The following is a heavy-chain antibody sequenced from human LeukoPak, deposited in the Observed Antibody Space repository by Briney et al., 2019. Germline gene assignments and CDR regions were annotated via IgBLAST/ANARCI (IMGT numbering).Heavy chain of an antibody. CDR1: GFRFNSYG. J-gene: IGHJ4*02. CDR2: IKQDGSEK. CDR3: ARDQRSSGWYDLDY. Sequence: GGSLRLSCAASGFRFNSYGMTWVRLAPGKGLEWVANIKQDGSEKYYVDSVKGRFTISRDNAKNSLYLQMNSLRAEDTAVYYCARDQRSSGWYDLDYWGQGTLVTVSS. D-gene: IGHD6-19*01. V-gene: IGHV3-7*01.